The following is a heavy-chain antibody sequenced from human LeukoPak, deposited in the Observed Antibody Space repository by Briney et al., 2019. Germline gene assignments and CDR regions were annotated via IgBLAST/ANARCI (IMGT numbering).Heavy chain of an antibody. CDR1: GFTLSNFA. Sequence: GSLRLSCAASGFTLSNFAMTWVRQAPGKGLEWVSSISDIGPNTYYAASVKGRFTISRDTSKNTLYLQMNSLRAEDTAFYYCTKRLSLRFDAFDIWGPGTMVTVSS. V-gene: IGHV3-23*01. J-gene: IGHJ3*02. CDR2: ISDIGPNT. CDR3: TKRLSLRFDAFDI. D-gene: IGHD3-3*01.